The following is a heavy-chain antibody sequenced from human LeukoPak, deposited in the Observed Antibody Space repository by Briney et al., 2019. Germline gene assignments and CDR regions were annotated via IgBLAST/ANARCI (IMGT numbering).Heavy chain of an antibody. J-gene: IGHJ4*02. CDR2: ISSGGRTR. D-gene: IGHD2-21*02. Sequence: PGGSLRLSCAGSGFTFSGYEMSWVRQAPGKGLEWVSHISSGGRTRQYADSVKGRFTISKDNAKNSLFLQMNSLRAEDTAVYYCARVNCGGDCYSKTAFDYWGQGTLVTVSS. CDR1: GFTFSGYE. CDR3: ARVNCGGDCYSKTAFDY. V-gene: IGHV3-48*03.